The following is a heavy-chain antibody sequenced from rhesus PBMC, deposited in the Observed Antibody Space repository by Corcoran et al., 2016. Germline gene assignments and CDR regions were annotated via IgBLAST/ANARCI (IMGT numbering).Heavy chain of an antibody. Sequence: EVRLVESGGGLVQPGGSLRLSCAASGFTFSDYYMSWVRQAPGKGPEWLGFIRNKANGGTAEYAASVKGRFTISRDDSKSSASLQMNSLKTEDTAVYYCARDGYCSGGVCYAGAFDFWGQGLRVTVSS. CDR2: IRNKANGGTA. J-gene: IGHJ3*01. V-gene: IGHV3-116*02. CDR1: GFTFSDYY. CDR3: ARDGYCSGGVCYAGAFDF. D-gene: IGHD2-8*01.